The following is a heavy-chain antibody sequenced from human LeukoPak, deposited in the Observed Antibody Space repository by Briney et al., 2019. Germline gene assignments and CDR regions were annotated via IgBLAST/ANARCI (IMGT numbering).Heavy chain of an antibody. Sequence: SETLSLTCAVYGGSFSGYYWSWIRQPPGKGPEWIGEINHSGSTNYNPSLKSRVTISVDTSKNQFSLKLSSVTAADTAVYYCARGRSSSPDYYYYYMDVWGKGTTVTVSS. CDR3: ARGRSSSPDYYYYYMDV. J-gene: IGHJ6*03. CDR2: INHSGST. V-gene: IGHV4-34*01. D-gene: IGHD6-6*01. CDR1: GGSFSGYY.